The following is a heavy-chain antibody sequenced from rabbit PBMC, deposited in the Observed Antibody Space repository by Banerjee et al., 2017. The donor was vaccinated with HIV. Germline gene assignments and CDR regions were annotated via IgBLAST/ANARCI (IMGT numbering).Heavy chain of an antibody. D-gene: IGHD8-1*01. CDR3: ARVEYAGYAGYGYFDL. CDR2: IYADSSGNT. CDR1: GLDFSSRYW. V-gene: IGHV1S45*01. J-gene: IGHJ4*01. Sequence: QEQLEESGGDLVKPEGSLTLTCKASGLDFSSRYWICWVRQAPGKGLEWIACIYADSSGNTYYASWAKGRFTISKTSSTTVTVQMTSLTAADTATYFCARVEYAGYAGYGYFDLWGPGTLVTVS.